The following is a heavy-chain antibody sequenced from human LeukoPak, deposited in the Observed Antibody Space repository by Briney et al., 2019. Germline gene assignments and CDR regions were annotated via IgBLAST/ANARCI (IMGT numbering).Heavy chain of an antibody. CDR3: ARVGGYCGGDCYSSGFAFDI. D-gene: IGHD2-21*02. CDR1: GFTFSSYW. CDR2: IKQDGSEK. V-gene: IGHV3-7*01. J-gene: IGHJ3*02. Sequence: GGSLRLSCAASGFTFSSYWMSWVRQAPGKGLEWVANIKQDGSEKYYVDSVKGRFTISRDNAKNSLYLQMNSLRAEDTAVYYCARVGGYCGGDCYSSGFAFDIWGQGTMVTVSP.